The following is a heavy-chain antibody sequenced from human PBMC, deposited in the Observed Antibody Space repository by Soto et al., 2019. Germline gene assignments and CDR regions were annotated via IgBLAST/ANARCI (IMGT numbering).Heavy chain of an antibody. J-gene: IGHJ6*02. V-gene: IGHV4-59*01. CDR3: AGVVPAADYGMDV. D-gene: IGHD2-2*01. CDR1: GGSISSYY. Sequence: PSETLSLTCTVSGGSISSYYWSWIRQPPGKGLEWIGYIYYSGSTNYNPSLKSRVTISVDTSKNQFSLKLSSVTAADTAAYYCAGVVPAADYGMDVWGQGTTVTVSS. CDR2: IYYSGST.